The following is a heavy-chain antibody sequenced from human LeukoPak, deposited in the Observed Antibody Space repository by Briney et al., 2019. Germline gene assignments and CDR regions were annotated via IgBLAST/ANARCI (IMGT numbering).Heavy chain of an antibody. CDR2: IYYTGRT. V-gene: IGHV4-39*07. J-gene: IGHJ4*02. D-gene: IGHD3-22*01. Sequence: SETLSLTCTVSGGSTSSSSYYWGWIRQPPGKGLEWSGNIYYTGRTYYNPSLKSRVTISVDTSKNQFSLKLSSVSAAGTAVYYCARDASRDYYDSSGYYVDWGQGTLVTVSS. CDR3: ARDASRDYYDSSGYYVD. CDR1: GGSTSSSSYY.